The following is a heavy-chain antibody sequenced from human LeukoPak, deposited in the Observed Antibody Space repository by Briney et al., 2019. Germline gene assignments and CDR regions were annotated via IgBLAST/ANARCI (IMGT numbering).Heavy chain of an antibody. Sequence: PSETLSLTCGVSGFSISRSYYWAWIRQPPGKGLEWIGTIYHIGSTYYSPSLGSRVTMSVDTSKNEFSLNPKSVTAADTAVYYCARAGWIITSGIDYWGQGALVTVSS. CDR3: ARAGWIITSGIDY. CDR2: IYHIGST. V-gene: IGHV4-38-2*01. CDR1: GFSISRSYY. D-gene: IGHD3-10*01. J-gene: IGHJ4*02.